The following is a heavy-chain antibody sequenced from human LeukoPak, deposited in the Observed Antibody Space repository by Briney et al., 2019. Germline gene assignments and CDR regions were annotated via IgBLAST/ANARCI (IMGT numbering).Heavy chain of an antibody. CDR3: AAGGAY. D-gene: IGHD2-8*02. CDR1: GFTFSSFW. V-gene: IGHV3-7*03. J-gene: IGHJ4*02. CDR2: IKQDGSEK. Sequence: GGSLRLSCAVSGFTFSSFWMKWVRQAPGKGLEWVANIKQDGSEKYYVDSVRGRFTISRDNAKNSLYLQMNSLRTEDTAVYYCAAGGAYWGQGTLVTVSS.